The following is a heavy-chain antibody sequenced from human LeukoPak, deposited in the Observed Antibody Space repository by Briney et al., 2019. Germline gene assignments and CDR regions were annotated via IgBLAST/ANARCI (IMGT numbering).Heavy chain of an antibody. V-gene: IGHV4-34*01. CDR1: GGSFSGYY. D-gene: IGHD5-18*01. Sequence: SETLSLTCAVYGGSFSGYYWSWIRQPPGKGLEWIGEINHSGSTNYNPSLKSRVTISVDTSKNQFSLKLSSVTAADTAVYYCARNSYPAFDIWGQGTTVTVSS. J-gene: IGHJ3*02. CDR3: ARNSYPAFDI. CDR2: INHSGST.